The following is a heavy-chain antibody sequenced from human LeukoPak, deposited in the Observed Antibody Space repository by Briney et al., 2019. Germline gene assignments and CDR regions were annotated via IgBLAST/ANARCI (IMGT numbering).Heavy chain of an antibody. J-gene: IGHJ4*02. CDR3: AKLPAPGGDYVYFDS. CDR2: ISRTGAHT. V-gene: IGHV3-23*05. D-gene: IGHD3-16*01. Sequence: PGGSLRLSCAASGFSFTDCSMGWVRQAPGKGLEWVSTISRTGAHTYYADSVKGRFSISRDNSKNTLYLQMASLRVEDTAIYYCAKLPAPGGDYVYFDSWGQGTLVTVSS. CDR1: GFSFTDCS.